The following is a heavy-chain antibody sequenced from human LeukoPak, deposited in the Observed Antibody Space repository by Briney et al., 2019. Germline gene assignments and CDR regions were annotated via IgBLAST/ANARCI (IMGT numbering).Heavy chain of an antibody. CDR1: GGTFSSYA. CDR3: ARVRGSYPL. D-gene: IGHD1-26*01. Sequence: ASVEVSCKASGGTFSSYAISWVRQAPGQGLEWMGRIIPTLGIANYAQKFQGRVTITADKSTSTAYMELSSLRSEDTAVYYCARVRGSYPLWGQGTMVTVSS. CDR2: IIPTLGIA. J-gene: IGHJ3*01. V-gene: IGHV1-69*04.